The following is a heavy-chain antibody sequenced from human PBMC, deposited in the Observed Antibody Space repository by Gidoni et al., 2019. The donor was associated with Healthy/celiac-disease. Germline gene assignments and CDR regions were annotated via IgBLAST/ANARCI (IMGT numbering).Heavy chain of an antibody. CDR2: IYYSGIT. D-gene: IGHD3-10*01. J-gene: IGHJ4*02. CDR3: ARDIHGSGSYKDY. V-gene: IGHV4-39*07. CDR1: GGSSSSSSDY. Sequence: QLQLQESGPGLVKPSETLSLTCTVSGGSSSSSSDYWGWIRQPQGQGLEGIGSIYYSGITYYYPSLKRRVNISVDTSKNQFSRKLSSVTAADTAVYYCARDIHGSGSYKDYWGQGTLVTVSS.